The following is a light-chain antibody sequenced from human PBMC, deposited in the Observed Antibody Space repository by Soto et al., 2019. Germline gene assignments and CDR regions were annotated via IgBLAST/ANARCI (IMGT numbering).Light chain of an antibody. Sequence: LSLSLAALSLYTSERATLSFSASQSVSSYLAWYQQKPGQTPRLLIYDASNRATGIPARFSGSGSGTDFTLTISSLEPEDFAVYYCQPRSNFPPWPFG. CDR3: QPRSNFPPWP. CDR2: DAS. CDR1: QSVSSY. V-gene: IGKV3-11*01. J-gene: IGKJ2*01.